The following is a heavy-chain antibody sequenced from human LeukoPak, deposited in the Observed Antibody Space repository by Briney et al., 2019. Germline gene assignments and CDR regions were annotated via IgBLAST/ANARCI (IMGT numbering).Heavy chain of an antibody. CDR1: GFTFSSHW. V-gene: IGHV3-7*01. CDR2: IKQDGSDK. D-gene: IGHD2-15*01. Sequence: GGSLRLSCAASGFTFSSHWMSWDRQAPLKGLEWVANIKQDGSDKYYVDSVKGRLTISKDNAKNSLYLQMNSLRADDTAVYYCARYGCTGGSCFDYWGQGTLVTVSS. CDR3: ARYGCTGGSCFDY. J-gene: IGHJ4*02.